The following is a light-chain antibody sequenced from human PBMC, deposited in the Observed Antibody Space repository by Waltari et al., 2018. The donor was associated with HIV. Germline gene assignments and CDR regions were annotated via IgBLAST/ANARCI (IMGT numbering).Light chain of an antibody. CDR3: QQYNNWPPNYT. V-gene: IGKV3D-15*01. Sequence: EIVMTQSPATLSASPGERATLSCRASQSVSNNLAWYQHKPGQAPRLLIYGASTRATGIPARFSGSGSGTEFTLSISSLQSEDFAVYYCQQYNNWPPNYTFGQGTKLEIK. CDR1: QSVSNN. CDR2: GAS. J-gene: IGKJ2*01.